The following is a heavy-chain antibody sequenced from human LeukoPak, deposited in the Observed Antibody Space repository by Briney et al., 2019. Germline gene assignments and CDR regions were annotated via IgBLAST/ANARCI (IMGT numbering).Heavy chain of an antibody. Sequence: SETLSLTCTVSAGSISSYYWSWIRQPPGKGLEWIGYIYNIGSTNYNPSLKSRVTISLDTSKNQFSLKVTSVTAADTAVYYCARLLSGRNNWFDPWGQGTLVTVSS. CDR2: IYNIGST. V-gene: IGHV4-59*01. D-gene: IGHD3-10*01. CDR3: ARLLSGRNNWFDP. J-gene: IGHJ5*02. CDR1: AGSISSYY.